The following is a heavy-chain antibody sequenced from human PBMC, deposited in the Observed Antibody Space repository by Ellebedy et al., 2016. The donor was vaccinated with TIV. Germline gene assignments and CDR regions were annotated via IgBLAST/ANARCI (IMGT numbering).Heavy chain of an antibody. J-gene: IGHJ4*02. CDR3: ARPPILRNGGY. CDR1: GYSFNNHW. D-gene: IGHD3-3*01. V-gene: IGHV5-51*01. Sequence: GGSLRLSXKGSGYSFNNHWIGWVRQMPGKGLEWMGIIYPHDSDTRYSPSFQGQVTISVDKYNSVAYLQWSSLKASDTAMYYCARPPILRNGGYWGQGTLVTVSS. CDR2: IYPHDSDT.